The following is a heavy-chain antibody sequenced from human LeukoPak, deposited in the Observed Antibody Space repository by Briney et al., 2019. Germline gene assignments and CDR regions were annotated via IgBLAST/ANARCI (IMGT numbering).Heavy chain of an antibody. J-gene: IGHJ3*02. CDR2: INTDGSST. V-gene: IGHV3-74*01. CDR1: GFTFSSYW. CDR3: ARVGTSGFHAFDI. D-gene: IGHD7-27*01. Sequence: PGGSLRLSCAASGFTFSSYWMHWVRQAPGKGLVWVLRINTDGSSTSYADSVKGRFTISRDNAKNTLYLQMNSLRAEDTAVYYCARVGTSGFHAFDIWGQGTMVTVSS.